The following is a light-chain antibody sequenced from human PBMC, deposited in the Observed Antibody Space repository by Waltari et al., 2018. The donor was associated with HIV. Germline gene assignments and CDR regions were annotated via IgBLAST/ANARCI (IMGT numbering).Light chain of an antibody. V-gene: IGKV1-39*01. Sequence: DIQMTQSPSSLSASVGDRVTITCRASQSIGNNLNWYQQRAGRAPKLLIYGASSLQNLVPSRFSGSRSGTDFTLTISSLQPEDFATYLCQQSYSAPRTFGQGTKVEIK. CDR1: QSIGNN. J-gene: IGKJ1*01. CDR3: QQSYSAPRT. CDR2: GAS.